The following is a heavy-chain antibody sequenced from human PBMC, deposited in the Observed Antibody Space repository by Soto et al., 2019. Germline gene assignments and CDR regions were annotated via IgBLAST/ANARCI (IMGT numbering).Heavy chain of an antibody. D-gene: IGHD3-10*01. Sequence: QPGGSLRLSCVVSGFTFSSYAMSWVRQAPGKGLEWVSALSGSGGSTYYADSVKGRFTISRDNSKNTLYLQMNSLRAEDTAVYHCATHIRSGSYPDYRGQGTLVTVSS. J-gene: IGHJ4*02. CDR1: GFTFSSYA. V-gene: IGHV3-23*01. CDR2: LSGSGGST. CDR3: ATHIRSGSYPDY.